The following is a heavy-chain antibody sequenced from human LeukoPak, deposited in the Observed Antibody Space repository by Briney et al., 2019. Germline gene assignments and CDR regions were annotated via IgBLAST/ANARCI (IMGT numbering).Heavy chain of an antibody. CDR2: ISYDGSNE. D-gene: IGHD3-10*01. Sequence: GGSLRLSCAASGFTFSSYGMHWVRQAPGKGLERVAIISYDGSNEYYADSVKGRFTISRDNSKNTLYLQMNSLRAEDTAVYYCAKSRGSGLFDYWGQGTLVTVAS. CDR3: AKSRGSGLFDY. J-gene: IGHJ4*02. CDR1: GFTFSSYG. V-gene: IGHV3-30*18.